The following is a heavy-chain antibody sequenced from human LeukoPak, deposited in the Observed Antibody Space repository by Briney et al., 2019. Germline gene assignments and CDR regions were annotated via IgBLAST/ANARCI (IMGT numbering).Heavy chain of an antibody. D-gene: IGHD1-14*01. V-gene: IGHV3-9*01. J-gene: IGHJ3*02. CDR2: ISWNSGSI. CDR1: GFSFSSYA. CDR3: AKSPGRVGAFDI. Sequence: GGSLRLSCAASGFSFSSYAMSWVRQPPGKGLEWVSGISWNSGSIGYADSVKGRFTISRDNAKNSLYLQMNSLRAEDTALYYCAKSPGRVGAFDIWGQGTMVTVSS.